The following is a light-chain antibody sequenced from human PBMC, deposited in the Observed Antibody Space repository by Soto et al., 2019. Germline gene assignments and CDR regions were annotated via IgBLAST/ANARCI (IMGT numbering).Light chain of an antibody. CDR3: SSYTTSNTRQIV. CDR1: SSDVGGYNY. CDR2: DVS. V-gene: IGLV2-14*03. J-gene: IGLJ1*01. Sequence: QCVLTQPASVSGSPGQSITISCTGTSSDVGGYNYVSWYQHHPGKAPKLIIYDVSNRPSGVSIRFSGSKSDSAASLTISGLQPEDEADYHCSSYTTSNTRQIVFGTGTKVTVL.